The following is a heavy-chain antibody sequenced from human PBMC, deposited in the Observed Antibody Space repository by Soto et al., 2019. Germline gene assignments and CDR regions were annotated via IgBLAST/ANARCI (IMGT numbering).Heavy chain of an antibody. CDR3: ARGIVVVTAILYYFDY. Sequence: QVQLVQSGAEVKKPGASVKVSCKASGYTFTSYAMHWVRQAPGQRLEWMGWINAGNGNTKYSQKFQDRVTITRDTSVSTAYMELSSLRSEDTAVYYCARGIVVVTAILYYFDYWGQGTLVTVSS. CDR1: GYTFTSYA. V-gene: IGHV1-3*01. J-gene: IGHJ4*02. CDR2: INAGNGNT. D-gene: IGHD2-21*02.